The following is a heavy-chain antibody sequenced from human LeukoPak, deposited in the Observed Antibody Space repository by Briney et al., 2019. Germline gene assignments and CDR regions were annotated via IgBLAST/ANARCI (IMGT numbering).Heavy chain of an antibody. J-gene: IGHJ4*02. CDR3: AREEGGYGFDY. CDR2: INPSGGST. D-gene: IGHD5-12*01. Sequence: ASVKVSCKASGYTFTSYYMHWVRQAPGQGLEWMGIINPSGGSTSYAQKFQGRVTMTRDMSTSTVYMELSSLRSKDTAVYYCAREEGGYGFDYWGQGTLVTVSS. V-gene: IGHV1-46*01. CDR1: GYTFTSYY.